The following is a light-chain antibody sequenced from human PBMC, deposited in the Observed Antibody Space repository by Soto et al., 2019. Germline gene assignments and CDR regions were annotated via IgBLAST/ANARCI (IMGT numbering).Light chain of an antibody. CDR3: QTWDSNTVV. CDR2: QDN. Sequence: SYELTQPPSVSVSPGQTAIITCSGDQLGDKNVCWYQQKPGLSPALVIYQDNTRPSGIPERFSGSNSGNTATLTISGTRAMDEADYYCQTWDSNTVVFGGGTKLTVL. CDR1: QLGDKN. V-gene: IGLV3-1*01. J-gene: IGLJ2*01.